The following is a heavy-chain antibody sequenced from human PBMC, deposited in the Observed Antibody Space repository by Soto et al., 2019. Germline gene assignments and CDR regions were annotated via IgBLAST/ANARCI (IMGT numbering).Heavy chain of an antibody. CDR1: TFSFSAYW. J-gene: IGHJ4*02. Sequence: GGSLRLSCAASTFSFSAYWMHWVRQAPGKRLVWVSQVNDDGTITSYLDSVKGRFTISRDNAKNTLYLQMSGLRADDTGVYYCASLSAPTDYWGQGTLVTVSS. CDR2: VNDDGTIT. CDR3: ASLSAPTDY. V-gene: IGHV3-74*01.